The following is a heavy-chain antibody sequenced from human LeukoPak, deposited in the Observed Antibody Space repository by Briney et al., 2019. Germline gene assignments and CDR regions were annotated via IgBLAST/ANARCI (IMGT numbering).Heavy chain of an antibody. CDR3: AVLTYQLLDYYFDY. D-gene: IGHD2-2*01. J-gene: IGHJ4*02. Sequence: GGSLRLSGVASGFTFSSYWMNWVRQAPGKGLEWVANIKQDGSEKYYVDSVKGRFTISRDNAKNSLYLQMNSLRAEDTAVYYCAVLTYQLLDYYFDYWGQGTLVTVSS. V-gene: IGHV3-7*01. CDR2: IKQDGSEK. CDR1: GFTFSSYW.